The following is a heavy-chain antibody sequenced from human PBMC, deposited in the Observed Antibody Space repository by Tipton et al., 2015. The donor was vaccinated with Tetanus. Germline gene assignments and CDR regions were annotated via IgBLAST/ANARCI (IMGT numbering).Heavy chain of an antibody. Sequence: GSLRLSCAASGLNFSTYAMSWVRQAPGKGLEWVADIKQDGSKEYYVDSVRGRLTISRDNARSSLFLQMNSLRAEDTAVYYCARALVTVPGEDVWGKGTTVTVSS. CDR2: IKQDGSKE. CDR3: ARALVTVPGEDV. D-gene: IGHD2-2*01. V-gene: IGHV3-7*01. J-gene: IGHJ6*04. CDR1: GLNFSTYA.